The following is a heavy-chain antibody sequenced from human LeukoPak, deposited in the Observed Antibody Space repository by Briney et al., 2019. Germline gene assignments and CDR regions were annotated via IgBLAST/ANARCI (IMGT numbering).Heavy chain of an antibody. CDR2: ISSSGGST. D-gene: IGHD3-9*01. CDR1: GFTFSSYS. V-gene: IGHV3-21*01. CDR3: ARDPKSLRYFDWTMEISP. Sequence: GGSLRLSCAASGFTFSSYSMNWVRQAPGKGLEWVSLISSSGGSTHYADSVEGRFTISRDNAKNSLYLQMNSLRAEDTAVYYCARDPKSLRYFDWTMEISPWGQETLVTVSS. J-gene: IGHJ5*02.